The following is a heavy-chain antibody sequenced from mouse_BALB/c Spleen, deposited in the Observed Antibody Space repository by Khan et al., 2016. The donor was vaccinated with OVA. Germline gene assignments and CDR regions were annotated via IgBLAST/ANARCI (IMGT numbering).Heavy chain of an antibody. CDR3: ARVITRDY. Sequence: QVQLQQPGAELVKPGASVKLSCKASGYTFTSYWMHWVKQRPGQGLEQIGEINPSNGRTNYNEKFKSKATLTVDKSSSTAYMQLSSPTSEDSAVYYCARVITRDYWGQGTTLTVSS. CDR1: GYTFTSYW. CDR2: INPSNGRT. J-gene: IGHJ2*01. V-gene: IGHV1S81*02. D-gene: IGHD6-1*01.